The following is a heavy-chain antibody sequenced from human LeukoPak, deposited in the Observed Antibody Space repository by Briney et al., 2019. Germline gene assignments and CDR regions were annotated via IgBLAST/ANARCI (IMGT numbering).Heavy chain of an antibody. CDR3: ARVVVGATTKGYYYYYMDV. J-gene: IGHJ6*03. Sequence: ASVRVSCKASGCTFTSYGISWVRQAPGQGLEWMGWISAYNGNTNYAQKLQGRVTMTTDTSTSTAYMELRSLRSDDTAVYYCARVVVGATTKGYYYYYMDVWGKGTTVTVSS. CDR2: ISAYNGNT. CDR1: GCTFTSYG. V-gene: IGHV1-18*01. D-gene: IGHD1-26*01.